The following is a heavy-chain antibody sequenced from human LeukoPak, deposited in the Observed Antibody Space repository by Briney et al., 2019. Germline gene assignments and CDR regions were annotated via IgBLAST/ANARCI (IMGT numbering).Heavy chain of an antibody. CDR2: INPSGGST. V-gene: IGHV1-46*01. D-gene: IGHD4-23*01. Sequence: ASVKVSCKASGYTFTSYYMHWVRQAPGQGLEWMGIINPSGGSTSYAQKFQGRVTMTRDMSTSTVYMELSSLRAEDTAVYYCAKKDHDDGGLDAFDIWGQGTMVTVSS. CDR1: GYTFTSYY. J-gene: IGHJ3*02. CDR3: AKKDHDDGGLDAFDI.